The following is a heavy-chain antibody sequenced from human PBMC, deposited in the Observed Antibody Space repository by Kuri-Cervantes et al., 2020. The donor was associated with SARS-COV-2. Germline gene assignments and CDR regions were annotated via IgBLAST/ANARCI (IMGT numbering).Heavy chain of an antibody. CDR3: ASQGDYSPDVNPAHYAFDI. CDR2: INHSGST. D-gene: IGHD4-11*01. J-gene: IGHJ3*02. CDR1: GGSFSGYY. Sequence: SEILSLTFAVYGGSFSGYYWSWIRQPPGKGLEWIGEINHSGSTNYNPSLKSRVTISVDTSKNQLSLKLSSVTAADTAVYYCASQGDYSPDVNPAHYAFDIWGQGTMVTVS. V-gene: IGHV4-34*01.